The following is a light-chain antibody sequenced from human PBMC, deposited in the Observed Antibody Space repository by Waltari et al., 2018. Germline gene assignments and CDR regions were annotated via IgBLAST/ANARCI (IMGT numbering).Light chain of an antibody. Sequence: AIQLTQPPSSLSASVGHRITITCRSRQDIASALAWYVQKPGKAPQLLINDASTLESGVPSRFSGSGSGTDFTLSISGLQPEDFATYYCQQCINYPLTFGPGTTVEIK. CDR1: QDIASA. CDR2: DAS. CDR3: QQCINYPLT. J-gene: IGKJ3*01. V-gene: IGKV1D-13*01.